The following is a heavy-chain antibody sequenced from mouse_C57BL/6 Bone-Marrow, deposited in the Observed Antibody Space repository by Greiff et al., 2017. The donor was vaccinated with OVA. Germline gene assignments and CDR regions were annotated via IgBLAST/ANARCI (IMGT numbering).Heavy chain of an antibody. V-gene: IGHV1-64*01. D-gene: IGHD1-1*01. Sequence: QVQLQQPGAELVKPGASVKLSCKASGYTFTSYWMHWVKQRPGQGLEWIGMIHPNSGSTNYNEKFKSKATLTVDKSSSTAYMQLSSLTSEDSAVYYCARGNYYGSSPAYWGQGTLVTVSA. CDR3: ARGNYYGSSPAY. J-gene: IGHJ3*01. CDR1: GYTFTSYW. CDR2: IHPNSGST.